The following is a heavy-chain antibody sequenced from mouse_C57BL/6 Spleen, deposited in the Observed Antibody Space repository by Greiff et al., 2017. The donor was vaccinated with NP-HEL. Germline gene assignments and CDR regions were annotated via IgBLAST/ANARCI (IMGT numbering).Heavy chain of an antibody. D-gene: IGHD2-3*01. J-gene: IGHJ2*01. CDR1: GYTFTDYE. CDR3: TRCPSDGYHFDY. V-gene: IGHV1-15*01. CDR2: IDPETGGT. Sequence: QVQLQQSGAELVRPGASVTLSCKASGYTFTDYEMHWVKQTPVHGLEWIGAIDPETGGTAYNQKFKGKAILTADKSSSTAYMELRSLTSEDSAVYYCTRCPSDGYHFDYWGQGTTLTVSS.